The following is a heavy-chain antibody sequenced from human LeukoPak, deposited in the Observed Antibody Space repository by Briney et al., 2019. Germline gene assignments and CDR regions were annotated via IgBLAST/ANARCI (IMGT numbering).Heavy chain of an antibody. CDR1: GGSISSSSYY. Sequence: SETLSLTCTVSGGSISSSSYYWGWIRQPPGKGLEWIGSIYYSGSTYYNPSLKSRVTISVDTSKNQFSLKLSSVTAADTAVYYCARHKRSSTIVVTGIDYWGQGTLVTVSS. D-gene: IGHD3-22*01. J-gene: IGHJ4*02. V-gene: IGHV4-39*01. CDR3: ARHKRSSTIVVTGIDY. CDR2: IYYSGST.